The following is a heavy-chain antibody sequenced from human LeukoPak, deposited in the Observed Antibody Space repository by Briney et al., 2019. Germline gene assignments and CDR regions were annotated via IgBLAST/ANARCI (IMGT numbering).Heavy chain of an antibody. J-gene: IGHJ4*02. CDR3: AKRLLYSYGPGFDY. V-gene: IGHV3-64*04. CDR1: GFIFSTFA. D-gene: IGHD5-18*01. CDR2: ITPNGGNT. Sequence: PGGSLRLSCSASGFIFSTFAMHWVRQAPGKGLQYVSAITPNGGNTYYADSVKGRFTISRDNSRTTLYLQMNSLRAEDTAVYYCAKRLLYSYGPGFDYWGQGTLVTVSS.